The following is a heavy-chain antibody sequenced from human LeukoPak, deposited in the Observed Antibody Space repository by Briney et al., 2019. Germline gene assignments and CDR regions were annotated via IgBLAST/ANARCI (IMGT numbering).Heavy chain of an antibody. D-gene: IGHD4-17*01. CDR2: ISGSGGST. Sequence: PGGSLRLSCAASGFTFSSYAMSWVRQAPGKGLEWVSAISGSGGSTYYADSVKGRFTISRDNAKNSLYLQMNSLRAEDTAVYYCAREGDYGDFVSYWGQGTLVTVSS. CDR3: AREGDYGDFVSY. V-gene: IGHV3-23*01. CDR1: GFTFSSYA. J-gene: IGHJ4*02.